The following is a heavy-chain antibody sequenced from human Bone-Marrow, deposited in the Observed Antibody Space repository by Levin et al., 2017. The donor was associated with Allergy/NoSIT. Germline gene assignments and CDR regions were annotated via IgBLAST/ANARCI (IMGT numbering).Heavy chain of an antibody. D-gene: IGHD4-17*01. CDR2: LNTYNGNT. Sequence: ASVKVSCKTSGYTFTDFGIKWVRQAPGHGLEWMGWLNTYNGNTNYAQKYRGRVTMTTDTSTNTAYMEVTSLRSDDTAVYFCARSAFGDHGDFWGQGTLVTVSS. CDR1: GYTFTDFG. V-gene: IGHV1-18*01. J-gene: IGHJ4*02. CDR3: ARSAFGDHGDF.